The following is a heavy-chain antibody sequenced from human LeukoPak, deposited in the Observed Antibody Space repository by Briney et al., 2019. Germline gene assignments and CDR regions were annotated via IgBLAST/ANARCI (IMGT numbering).Heavy chain of an antibody. J-gene: IGHJ5*02. CDR3: AKATVGKWVDP. CDR1: DGSVSSGYYY. D-gene: IGHD4-23*01. V-gene: IGHV4-61*01. Sequence: SETLSLTCTVSDGSVSSGYYYWTWIRQPPGKGLEGIGYIYYTGSTNYNPSLKSRVTMSVDTSKNQFSLKLSSVTAADTAVYYCAKATVGKWVDPWGQGTLVTVSS. CDR2: IYYTGST.